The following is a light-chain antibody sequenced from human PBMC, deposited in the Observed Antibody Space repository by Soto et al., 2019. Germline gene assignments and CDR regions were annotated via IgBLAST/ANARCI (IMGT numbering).Light chain of an antibody. CDR2: KAS. J-gene: IGKJ1*01. CDR1: QTIISW. CDR3: QHYNSYSEA. Sequence: DIQMTQSPSTLSGSVGDRVTITCRASQTIISWLAWYQQKPGKAPKLLIYKASTLKSGVPSRFSGSGYGTEFTLTISSLQPDDFETYYCQHYNSYSEALGQGHNVHI. V-gene: IGKV1-5*03.